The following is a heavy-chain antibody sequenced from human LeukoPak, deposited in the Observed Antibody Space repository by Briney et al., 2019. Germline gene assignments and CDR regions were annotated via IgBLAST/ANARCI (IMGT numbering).Heavy chain of an antibody. CDR3: AKARRELLLGY. CDR1: GFIVSSNY. CDR2: ISGSGGST. J-gene: IGHJ4*02. Sequence: PGGSLRLSCAASGFIVSSNYMSWVRQAPGKGLEWVSAISGSGGSTYYADSVKGRFTISRDNSKNTLYLQMNSLRAEDTAVYYCAKARRELLLGYWGQGTLVTVSS. V-gene: IGHV3-23*01. D-gene: IGHD1-26*01.